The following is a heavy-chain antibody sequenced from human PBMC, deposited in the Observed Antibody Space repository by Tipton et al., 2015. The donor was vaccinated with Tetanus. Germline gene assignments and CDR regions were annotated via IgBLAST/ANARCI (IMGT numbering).Heavy chain of an antibody. CDR1: GFTFSSDT. V-gene: IGHV3-21*01. Sequence: CAASGFTFSSDTMNWVRQAPGKGLEWDSSISSSSSNIYYADSVKGRFTISRDNAKRSVYLQRNSLGAEDTAVYYCATSRAAATWGQGTIVTVSS. CDR3: ATSRAAAT. D-gene: IGHD6-13*01. J-gene: IGHJ3*01. CDR2: ISSSSSNI.